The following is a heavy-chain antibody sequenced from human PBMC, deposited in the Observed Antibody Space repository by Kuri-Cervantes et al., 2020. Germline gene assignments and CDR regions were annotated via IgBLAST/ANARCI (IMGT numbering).Heavy chain of an antibody. CDR3: ARGVNYGDYLKWFDP. CDR2: INAGNGNT. Sequence: ASVKFSCKASGYTFTSFDINWVRQATGQRLEWMGWINAGNGNTKYSQKFQGRVTITRDTSASTAYMELSSLRSEDTAVYYCARGVNYGDYLKWFDPWGQGTLVTVSS. D-gene: IGHD4-17*01. J-gene: IGHJ5*02. V-gene: IGHV1-3*01. CDR1: GYTFTSFD.